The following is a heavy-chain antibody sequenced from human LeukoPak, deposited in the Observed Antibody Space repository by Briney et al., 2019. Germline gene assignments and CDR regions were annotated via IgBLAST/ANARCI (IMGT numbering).Heavy chain of an antibody. CDR1: GGSFSGYY. J-gene: IGHJ6*03. Sequence: PSETLSLTCAVYGGSFSGYYWSWIRQPPGKGLEWIGEINHSGSTNYNPSLKSRVTISVDTSKNQFSLKLSSVPAADTAVYYCARAVVYGVEMATIRWYYYYYYMDVWGKGTTVTVSS. CDR3: ARAVVYGVEMATIRWYYYYYYMDV. CDR2: INHSGST. D-gene: IGHD5-24*01. V-gene: IGHV4-34*01.